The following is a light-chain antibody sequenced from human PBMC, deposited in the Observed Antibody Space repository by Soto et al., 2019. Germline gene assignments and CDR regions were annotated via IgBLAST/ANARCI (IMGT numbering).Light chain of an antibody. CDR1: QCFSSN. V-gene: IGKV3-15*01. CDR2: GAS. CDR3: QQYNNWPLT. J-gene: IGKJ4*01. Sequence: EIVMTQSPATLSVSPGERANLSCRAIQCFSSNLACYQQKAGQSPRFLIYGASTRAICLPARFIGCVFGEVFIFTFSSLQSEDFAVYYCQQYNNWPLTFGGGTKVDIK.